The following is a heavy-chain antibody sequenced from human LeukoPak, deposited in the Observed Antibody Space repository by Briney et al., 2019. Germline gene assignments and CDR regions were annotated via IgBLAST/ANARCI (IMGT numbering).Heavy chain of an antibody. CDR3: ARAGPSSSWHQFDY. CDR2: IYSGGRT. V-gene: IGHV3-66*01. CDR1: GFTVSRNY. J-gene: IGHJ4*02. D-gene: IGHD6-13*01. Sequence: GGSLRLSCAAFGFTVSRNYMSWVRQAPGKGLEGVSVIYSGGRTYYADSVKGRFTISRDNSKNTLYLQMNRLRAEDTAVYYCARAGPSSSWHQFDYWGQGTLVTVSS.